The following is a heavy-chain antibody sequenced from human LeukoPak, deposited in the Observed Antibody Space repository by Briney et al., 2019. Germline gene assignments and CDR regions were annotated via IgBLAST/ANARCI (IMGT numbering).Heavy chain of an antibody. J-gene: IGHJ4*02. CDR2: INPNSGGT. CDR1: GYTFTGYY. V-gene: IGHV1-2*02. Sequence: GASVKVSCKASGYTFTGYYMYWVRQAPGQGLEWMGWINPNSGGTNYAQKFQGRVTMTRDTSISTAYMELSRLRSDDTAVYYCAKERVGGGQQLVPFDYWGQGTLVTVSS. CDR3: AKERVGGGQQLVPFDY. D-gene: IGHD6-13*01.